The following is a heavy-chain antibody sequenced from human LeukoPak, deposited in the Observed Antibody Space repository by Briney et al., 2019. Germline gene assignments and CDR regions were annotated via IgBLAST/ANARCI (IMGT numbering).Heavy chain of an antibody. CDR3: ASGFLDDFWSGHF. V-gene: IGHV3-7*01. CDR2: IKQDGSEK. J-gene: IGHJ4*02. D-gene: IGHD3-3*01. CDR1: GFTFSTYW. Sequence: GGSLRLSCAASGFTFSTYWMSWVRQAPGKGLEWVANIKQDGSEKYYVDSVKGRFTISRDNAKKSVYLQMNSLRAEDTAVYYCASGFLDDFWSGHFWGQGTLVTVSS.